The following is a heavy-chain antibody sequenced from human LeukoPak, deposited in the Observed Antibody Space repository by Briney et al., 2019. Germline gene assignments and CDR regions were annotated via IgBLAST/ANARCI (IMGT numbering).Heavy chain of an antibody. D-gene: IGHD3-3*01. V-gene: IGHV4-39*01. CDR2: VSYSGST. CDR1: GGSISSDSYN. Sequence: PLETLSLTCTVSGGSISSDSYNSGWVCPPPGKLAWIGYVSYSGSTFYTTSLNTRVTLSVDMSQDQISLTLSSVTSLAQALSYFARLPGISLFGLGPIDYWGQGILVSVSS. CDR3: ARLPGISLFGLGPIDY. J-gene: IGHJ4*02.